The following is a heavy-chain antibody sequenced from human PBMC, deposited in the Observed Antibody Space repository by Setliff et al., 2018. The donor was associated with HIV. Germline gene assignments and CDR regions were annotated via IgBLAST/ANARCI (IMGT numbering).Heavy chain of an antibody. CDR2: IYFTGSS. D-gene: IGHD4-17*01. V-gene: IGHV4-34*11. CDR1: GGSFSGYY. CDR3: ARVQMAYAAFDV. J-gene: IGHJ3*01. Sequence: PSETLSLTCAVYGGSFSGYYWSWIRQPPGKGLEWIGSIYFTGSSDNNPSLKSRVTLSVDTSKHQFSLKLSSVTAADTAVYYCARVQMAYAAFDVWGQGTMVTVPS.